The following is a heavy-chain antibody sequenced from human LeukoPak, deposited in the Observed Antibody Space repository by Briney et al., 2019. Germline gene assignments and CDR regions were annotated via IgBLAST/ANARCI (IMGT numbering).Heavy chain of an antibody. CDR2: INPNSGGT. V-gene: IGHV1-2*02. J-gene: IGHJ1*01. D-gene: IGHD3-10*01. CDR1: GYTFTGYY. Sequence: ASVKVSCKASGYTFTGYYMHWVRQVPGQGLEWMGWINPNSGGTNYAQKFQGRVTMTRDTSISTAYMELSRLRSDDTAVYYCAGARLWFGELLPAEYFQHWGQGTLVTVSS. CDR3: AGARLWFGELLPAEYFQH.